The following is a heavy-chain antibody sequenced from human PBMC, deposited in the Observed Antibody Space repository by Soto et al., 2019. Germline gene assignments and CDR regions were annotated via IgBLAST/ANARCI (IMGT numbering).Heavy chain of an antibody. CDR2: ISSTTNYI. Sequence: GGSLRLSCAASGFTFTRYSMNWVRQAPGKGLEWVSSISSTTNYIYYADSMKGRFTVSRDNAKNSVYLEMNSLSAEDTAVYYCARESEDLTSNFDYWGQGTMVTVYS. J-gene: IGHJ4*02. CDR1: GFTFTRYS. V-gene: IGHV3-21*01. CDR3: ARESEDLTSNFDY.